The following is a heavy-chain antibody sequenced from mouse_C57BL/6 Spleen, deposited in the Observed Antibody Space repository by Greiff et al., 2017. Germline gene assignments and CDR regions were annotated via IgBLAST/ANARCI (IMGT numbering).Heavy chain of an antibody. J-gene: IGHJ2*01. Sequence: EVQLQQSGPELVKPGASVKISCKASGYSFTGYYMNWVKQSPEKSLEWIGEINPSTGGTTYNQKFKAKATLTVVKSSRTAYMQLKSLTSEDSAVYFCARSGYGSSYDDYFDYWGQGTTLTVSS. CDR1: GYSFTGYY. V-gene: IGHV1-42*01. CDR2: INPSTGGT. CDR3: ARSGYGSSYDDYFDY. D-gene: IGHD1-1*01.